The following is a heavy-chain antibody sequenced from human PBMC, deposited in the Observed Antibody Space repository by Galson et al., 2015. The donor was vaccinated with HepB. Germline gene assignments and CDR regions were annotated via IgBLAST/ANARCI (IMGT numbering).Heavy chain of an antibody. CDR1: GGSISSSSYY. Sequence: SETLSLTCTVSGGSISSSSYYWGWIRQPPGKGLEWIGRIYYSGSTYYNPSLKSRVTISVDTSKNQFSLKLSSVTAADTAVYYCAREDSGAFDIWGQGTMVTVSS. CDR2: IYYSGST. V-gene: IGHV4-39*01. CDR3: AREDSGAFDI. J-gene: IGHJ3*02.